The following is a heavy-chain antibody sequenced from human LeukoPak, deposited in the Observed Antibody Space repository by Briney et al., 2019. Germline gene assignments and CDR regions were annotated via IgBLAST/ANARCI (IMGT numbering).Heavy chain of an antibody. CDR1: GGSISSSSYY. Sequence: SETLSLTCTVSGGSISSSSYYWGWIRQPPGKGLEWIGSIYYSGSTYYSPSLKSRLTISVDTSKNQFSLKLSSVTAADTAVYYCARATLYDSSYFDYWGQGTLVTVSS. D-gene: IGHD3-22*01. J-gene: IGHJ4*02. CDR2: IYYSGST. CDR3: ARATLYDSSYFDY. V-gene: IGHV4-39*07.